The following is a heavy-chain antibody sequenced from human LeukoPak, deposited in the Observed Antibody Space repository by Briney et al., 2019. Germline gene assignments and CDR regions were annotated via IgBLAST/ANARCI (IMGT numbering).Heavy chain of an antibody. D-gene: IGHD3/OR15-3a*01. CDR2: ISWNSGSI. CDR3: AKDYQGLSYYFDY. Sequence: GRSLRLSCAASGFTFDDCAMHWVRQAPGKGLEWVSGISWNSGSIGYADSVKGRFTISRDNAKNSLYLQMNSLRAEDTALYYCAKDYQGLSYYFDYWGQGTLVTVSS. J-gene: IGHJ4*02. CDR1: GFTFDDCA. V-gene: IGHV3-9*01.